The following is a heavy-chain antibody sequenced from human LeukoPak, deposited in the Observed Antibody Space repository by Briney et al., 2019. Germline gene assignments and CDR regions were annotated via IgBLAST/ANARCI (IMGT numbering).Heavy chain of an antibody. CDR1: GFTFSGYY. V-gene: IGHV3-11*01. CDR3: ARVRGSGFCSGSSCAKDPGYYYYMDV. D-gene: IGHD2-2*01. CDR2: INPSGSTI. J-gene: IGHJ6*03. Sequence: GGSLRLSCEGSGFTFSGYYMSWIRQAPGKGLEWVSYINPSGSTIYYADSVKGRFTISRDNAKKSLDLQMYSLRAEDTAVYSCARVRGSGFCSGSSCAKDPGYYYYMDVWGKGTTVTVSS.